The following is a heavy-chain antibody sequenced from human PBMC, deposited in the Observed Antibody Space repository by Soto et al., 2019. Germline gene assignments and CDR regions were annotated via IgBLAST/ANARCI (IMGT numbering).Heavy chain of an antibody. Sequence: SXKVSCKASGDTFSNYAISWVRQAPGQGLEWMGGIIPILGTPTYAQKFQGRVTITADKSTSTAYMELSSLRSEDTAVYYCARERSRYDRSGYYRPDYWGQGTLVTVSS. CDR3: ARERSRYDRSGYYRPDY. V-gene: IGHV1-69*10. CDR2: IIPILGTP. J-gene: IGHJ4*02. D-gene: IGHD3-22*01. CDR1: GDTFSNYA.